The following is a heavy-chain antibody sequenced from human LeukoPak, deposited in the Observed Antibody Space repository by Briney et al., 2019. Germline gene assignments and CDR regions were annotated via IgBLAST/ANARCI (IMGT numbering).Heavy chain of an antibody. CDR2: ISSSSSYI. CDR1: GFTFSSYS. D-gene: IGHD3-3*01. CDR3: ARDRSRYYDFWSGPDY. J-gene: IGHJ4*02. Sequence: GGSLRLSCAASGFTFSSYSMDWVRQAPGKGLEWVSPISSSSSYIYYADSVKGRFTISRDNAKNSLYLQMNSLRAEDTAVYYCARDRSRYYDFWSGPDYWGQGTLVTVSS. V-gene: IGHV3-21*01.